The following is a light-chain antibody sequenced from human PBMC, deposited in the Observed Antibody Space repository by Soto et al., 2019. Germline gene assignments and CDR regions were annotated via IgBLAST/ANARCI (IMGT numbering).Light chain of an antibody. CDR2: AAS. V-gene: IGKV1-39*01. CDR3: QQSYSTPPRT. CDR1: QSISSY. Sequence: DIQMTQSPSSLSASVGDRVTITCRASQSISSYLNWYQQKPGKAPKLLIYAASILQSGVPSRFSGSGSGTDFTLTISSLQPEDFATYYCQQSYSTPPRTFGGGTKVEIK. J-gene: IGKJ4*01.